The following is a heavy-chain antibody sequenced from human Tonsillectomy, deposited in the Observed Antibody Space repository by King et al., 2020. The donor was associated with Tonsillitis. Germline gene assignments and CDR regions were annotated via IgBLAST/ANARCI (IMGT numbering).Heavy chain of an antibody. Sequence: QLVQSGGGVVQPGRSLRLSCAASGFTFSNYGMHWVRQAPGKGLEWVALIAYDASYENYADSVKGRFAISRDNSKNTLYLEMNSLRVEDTAVYYCAKDGIALSYWYFDLWGRGTLVTVSS. D-gene: IGHD3-16*02. J-gene: IGHJ2*01. CDR1: GFTFSNYG. V-gene: IGHV3-30*18. CDR2: IAYDASYE. CDR3: AKDGIALSYWYFDL.